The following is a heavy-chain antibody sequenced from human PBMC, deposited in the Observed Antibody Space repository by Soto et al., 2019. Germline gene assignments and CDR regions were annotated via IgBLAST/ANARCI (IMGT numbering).Heavy chain of an antibody. D-gene: IGHD1-26*01. CDR2: IYPGDSDI. CDR1: GYIFTNYW. V-gene: IGHV5-51*01. CDR3: ARRGVDHDAFDI. J-gene: IGHJ3*02. Sequence: GESLKISCKGSGYIFTNYWIGWVRQMPGKGLEWLGIIYPGDSDIRYSPSFQGQVTMSADKSINTAYLQWSSLEASDTAMYYCARRGVDHDAFDIWGQGTMVTVSS.